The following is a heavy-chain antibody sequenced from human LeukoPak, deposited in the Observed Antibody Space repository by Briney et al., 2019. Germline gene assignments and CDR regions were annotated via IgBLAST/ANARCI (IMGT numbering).Heavy chain of an antibody. CDR1: GGSFSGYY. CDR2: INHSGST. Sequence: SETLSLTCAVYGGSFSGYYWSWIRQPPGKGLEWIGEINHSGSTNYNPSLKSRVTISVDTSKNQFSLKLSSVTAADTAVYYCARSRYCSSTSCYYLYYYVDVWGKGTTVTVSS. V-gene: IGHV4-34*01. J-gene: IGHJ6*03. D-gene: IGHD2-2*01. CDR3: ARSRYCSSTSCYYLYYYVDV.